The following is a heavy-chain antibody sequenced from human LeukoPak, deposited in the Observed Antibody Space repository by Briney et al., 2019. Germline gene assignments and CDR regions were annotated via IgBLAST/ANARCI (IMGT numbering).Heavy chain of an antibody. D-gene: IGHD6-19*01. CDR1: GFSVSDNY. Sequence: GGSLRLSCAASGFSVSDNYMCWVRQAPGKGLEWVCIIYKDEATFYIGSVKGRFTISRDKSRNTLDLQMNSLGPEDTAVYFCAREVGHNSGWPSPFDFWGRGTLVSVSS. CDR2: IYKDEAT. J-gene: IGHJ4*02. CDR3: AREVGHNSGWPSPFDF. V-gene: IGHV3-66*02.